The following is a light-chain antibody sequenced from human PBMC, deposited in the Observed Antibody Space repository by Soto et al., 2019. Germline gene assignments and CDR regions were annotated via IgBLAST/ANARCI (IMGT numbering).Light chain of an antibody. CDR3: QQYDNFPLT. J-gene: IGKJ4*01. Sequence: DIQMTRSPASLCASFLGTVTITCQASQDISNYLNWYQQKPGKAPQLLIYDASTLETGVPSRFSGSGSGTDFTLSISSLQPEDFATYYCQQYDNFPLTFGGGTKVDIK. CDR2: DAS. V-gene: IGKV1-33*01. CDR1: QDISNY.